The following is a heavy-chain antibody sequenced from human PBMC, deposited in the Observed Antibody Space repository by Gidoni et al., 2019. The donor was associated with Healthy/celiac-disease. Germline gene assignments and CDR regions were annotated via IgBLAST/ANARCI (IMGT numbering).Heavy chain of an antibody. V-gene: IGHV4-39*01. J-gene: IGHJ5*02. CDR2: IYYSGST. CDR3: ARYQLLKERSWFDP. Sequence: QLQLQESGPGLVKPSETLSLTYTVSGCSIRSSSYYWGWVRQPPGKGLEWIGGIYYSGSTYYNPSLKSRVTISVDTSKNQFSLKLSSVTAADTAVYYCARYQLLKERSWFDPWGQGTLVTVSS. CDR1: GCSIRSSSYY. D-gene: IGHD2-2*01.